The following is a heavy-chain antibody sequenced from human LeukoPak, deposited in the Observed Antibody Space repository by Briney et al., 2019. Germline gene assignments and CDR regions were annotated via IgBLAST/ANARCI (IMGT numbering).Heavy chain of an antibody. CDR3: AKGTTVTTFFDY. CDR2: ISGSGGST. J-gene: IGHJ4*02. V-gene: IGHV3-23*01. Sequence: GGSLRLSCAASGFTFSSYAMSWVRQAPGKGLEWVSAISGSGGSTYYADSVKGRFTISRDNSKNTPYLQMNSLRAEDTAVYYCAKGTTVTTFFDYWGQGTLVTVSS. CDR1: GFTFSSYA. D-gene: IGHD4-11*01.